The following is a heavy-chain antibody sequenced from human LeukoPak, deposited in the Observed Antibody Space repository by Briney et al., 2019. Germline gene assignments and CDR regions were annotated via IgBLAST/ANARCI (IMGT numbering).Heavy chain of an antibody. V-gene: IGHV1-2*06. CDR2: INPNSGGT. J-gene: IGHJ5*02. CDR3: ASMTSSGWSSNWFDP. Sequence: GASVKVSCKASGYTFTGYYMHWVRQAPGQGLEWMGRINPNSGGTNYAQKFQGRVTMTRDTSISTAYMELSRLRSDDTALYYCASMTSSGWSSNWFDPWGQGTLVTVSS. CDR1: GYTFTGYY. D-gene: IGHD6-19*01.